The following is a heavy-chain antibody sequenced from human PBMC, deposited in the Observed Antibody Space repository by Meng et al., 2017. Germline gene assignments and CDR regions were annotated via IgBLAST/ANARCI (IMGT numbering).Heavy chain of an antibody. CDR1: GYTFTSYY. CDR2: INPSGGST. CDR3: ERDGGVSAFDI. D-gene: IGHD3-16*01. J-gene: IGHJ3*02. Sequence: ASVKISCKASGYTFTSYYMHWVRQAPGQGLEWMGIINPSGGSTSYAQKFQGRVTMTSDTSTSTVYMELSSLRSEDTAVYYCERDGGVSAFDIWGQGTMVTVSS. V-gene: IGHV1-46*01.